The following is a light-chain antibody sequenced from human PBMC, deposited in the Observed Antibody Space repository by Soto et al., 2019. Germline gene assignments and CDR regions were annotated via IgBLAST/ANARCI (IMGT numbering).Light chain of an antibody. CDR1: QTVSRY. J-gene: IGKJ5*01. V-gene: IGKV1-9*01. Sequence: DIQLTQSPSSLSASVGDTVTITCRASQTVSRYLNWYQQKSGTAPKLLIYAASTLHTGVPSRFSGSGSGTEFTLTISSLQPEDFATYYCQQYHSYPVTFGQGTRLEIK. CDR3: QQYHSYPVT. CDR2: AAS.